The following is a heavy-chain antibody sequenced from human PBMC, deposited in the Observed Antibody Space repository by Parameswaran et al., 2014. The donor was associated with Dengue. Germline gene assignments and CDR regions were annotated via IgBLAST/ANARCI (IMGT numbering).Heavy chain of an antibody. V-gene: IGHV4-31*03. CDR3: AGDGVATAMVNRDSPSYGMDV. CDR1: GGSISSGGYY. D-gene: IGHD5-18*01. J-gene: IGHJ6*02. CDR2: IYYSGST. Sequence: LRLSCTVSGGSISSGGYYWSWIRQHPGKGLEWIGYIYYSGSTYYNPSLKSRVTISVDTSKNQFSLKLSSVTAADTAVYYCAGDGVATAMVNRDSPSYGMDVWGQGTTVTVSS.